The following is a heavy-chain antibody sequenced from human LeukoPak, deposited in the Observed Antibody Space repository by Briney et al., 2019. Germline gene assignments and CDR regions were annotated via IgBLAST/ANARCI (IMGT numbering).Heavy chain of an antibody. V-gene: IGHV3-23*01. Sequence: PRGSLRLSWPASGFTFSSYAMGWVRQAQGKGLGWVSGISGSGGSTNYADSVKGRFTISRHNSKNTLYLQMNSLITEDTAVYYCVNVRVGYCNSTSCYYFDYWGQGTLVTVSS. CDR2: ISGSGGST. CDR1: GFTFSSYA. J-gene: IGHJ4*02. D-gene: IGHD2-2*01. CDR3: VNVRVGYCNSTSCYYFDY.